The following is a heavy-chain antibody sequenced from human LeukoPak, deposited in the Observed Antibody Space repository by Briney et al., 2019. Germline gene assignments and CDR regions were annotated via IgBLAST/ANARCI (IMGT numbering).Heavy chain of an antibody. CDR1: GFSFTNSW. D-gene: IGHD6-13*01. J-gene: IGHJ4*02. V-gene: IGHV3-7*01. CDR3: GRGGYTSSWYWVD. Sequence: GGSLRLSCAASGFSFTNSWMTWVRQAPGKGLEWVANIKQDGSDKYYVDPVKGRFTVSRDNAKNSLFLQMNNLRVDDTAVYYCGRGGYTSSWYWVDWGQGILVTVSS. CDR2: IKQDGSDK.